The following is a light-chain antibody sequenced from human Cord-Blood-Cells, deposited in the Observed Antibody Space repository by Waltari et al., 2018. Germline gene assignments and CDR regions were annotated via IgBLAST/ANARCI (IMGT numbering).Light chain of an antibody. CDR2: EVS. Sequence: QSALTQPASVSGSPGQSITISCTGTSSDVGGYNYVSWYQQHPGKAPKLMIYEVSNRPSGVSNRFSGSKSGNTASLTISGLQAEDEADYYCSSYTSSSTSYVFETGTKVTVL. CDR1: SSDVGGYNY. J-gene: IGLJ1*01. CDR3: SSYTSSSTSYV. V-gene: IGLV2-14*01.